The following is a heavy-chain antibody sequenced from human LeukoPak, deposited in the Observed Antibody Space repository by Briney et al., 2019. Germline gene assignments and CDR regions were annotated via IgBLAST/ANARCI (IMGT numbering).Heavy chain of an antibody. CDR2: INPKSGGT. CDR3: ARDNSVGDIAWWFDP. D-gene: IGHD3-16*02. J-gene: IGHJ5*02. Sequence: GASVKVSCKASGYTFTGYYMHWVRQAPGQGLEWMGWINPKSGGTNYAQKFQGRVTMTRDMSTTTDYMELSSLRSEDTAVYYCARDNSVGDIAWWFDPWGQGTLVTVSS. V-gene: IGHV1-2*02. CDR1: GYTFTGYY.